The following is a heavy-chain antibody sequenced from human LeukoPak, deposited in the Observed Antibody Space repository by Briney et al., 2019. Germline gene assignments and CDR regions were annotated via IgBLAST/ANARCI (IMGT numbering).Heavy chain of an antibody. V-gene: IGHV3-30*02. D-gene: IGHD2-15*01. CDR3: AKDPNNCSGGSCYPGY. CDR2: IRYDGSNK. J-gene: IGHJ4*02. CDR1: GFTFSSYG. Sequence: GGSLRLSCAASGFTFSSYGMHWVRQAPGKGLEWVAFIRYDGSNKYYADSVKGRFTISRDNSKNTLYLQMNSLRAEDTAVYYCAKDPNNCSGGSCYPGYWGQGTLVTVSS.